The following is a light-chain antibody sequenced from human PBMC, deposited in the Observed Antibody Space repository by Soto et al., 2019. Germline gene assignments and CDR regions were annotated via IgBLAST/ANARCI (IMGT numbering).Light chain of an antibody. Sequence: DIQMTQSPTTLSASVGDRVIITCRASQRMSAWLAWYQQKPGKAPKLLIYDASSLENGVTSRGSGSGSGTEFTLTISSLQPDDFATYYCQQYDTYPWTFGQGTKVDIK. J-gene: IGKJ1*01. V-gene: IGKV1-5*01. CDR2: DAS. CDR3: QQYDTYPWT. CDR1: QRMSAW.